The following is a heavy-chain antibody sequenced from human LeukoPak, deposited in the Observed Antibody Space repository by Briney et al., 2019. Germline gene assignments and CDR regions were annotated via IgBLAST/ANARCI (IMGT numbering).Heavy chain of an antibody. D-gene: IGHD2/OR15-2a*01. V-gene: IGHV3-33*01. CDR1: GFAFSSYG. Sequence: GGSLRLSCTASGFAFSSYGWNWVRQAPGKGLEWMAFIYYNGSTNYYTDAIKGRFTISRDNSKDTLYLQMDSRRDEDTAVYYCAREIGYFDDWGQGTLVSVSA. J-gene: IGHJ4*01. CDR3: AREIGYFDD. CDR2: IYYNGSTN.